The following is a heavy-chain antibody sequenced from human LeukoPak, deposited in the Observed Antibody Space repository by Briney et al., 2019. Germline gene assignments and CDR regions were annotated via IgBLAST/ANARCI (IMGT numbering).Heavy chain of an antibody. Sequence: PSETLSLTCTVSGGSISSYYWRWLRQPPGRGLEWIGYIYTSGSTNYNPSLKSRVTISVDTSKNQFSLKLSSVTAADTAVYYCARGIRPAAPYYMDVWGKGTTVTVSS. V-gene: IGHV4-4*09. CDR3: ARGIRPAAPYYMDV. D-gene: IGHD2-2*01. CDR1: GGSISSYY. J-gene: IGHJ6*03. CDR2: IYTSGST.